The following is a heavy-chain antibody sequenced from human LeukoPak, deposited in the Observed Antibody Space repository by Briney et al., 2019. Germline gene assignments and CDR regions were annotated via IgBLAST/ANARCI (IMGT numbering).Heavy chain of an antibody. Sequence: GGSLRLSCAASGFTFSRYWMSWVRQAPGKGLEWVANIKQDGSEKYYVDSVKGRCTISRDNAKNSLYLQMNSLRAEDTAVYYCAGGTYSGSFDPWGQGTLVTVSS. D-gene: IGHD1-26*01. CDR2: IKQDGSEK. J-gene: IGHJ5*02. CDR3: AGGTYSGSFDP. V-gene: IGHV3-7*02. CDR1: GFTFSRYW.